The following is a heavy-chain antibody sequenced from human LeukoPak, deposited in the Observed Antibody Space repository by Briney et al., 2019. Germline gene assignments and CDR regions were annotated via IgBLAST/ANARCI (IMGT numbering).Heavy chain of an antibody. D-gene: IGHD3-10*01. CDR1: GYTFTSYG. V-gene: IGHV1-18*01. CDR3: ARDRDTMVRGVIGYFDY. Sequence: ALVKVSCKASGYTFTSYGISWVRQAPGQGLEWMGWISAYNGNTNYAQKLQGRVTMTTDTSTSTAYMELRSLRSDDTAVYYCARDRDTMVRGVIGYFDYWGQGTLVTVSS. J-gene: IGHJ4*02. CDR2: ISAYNGNT.